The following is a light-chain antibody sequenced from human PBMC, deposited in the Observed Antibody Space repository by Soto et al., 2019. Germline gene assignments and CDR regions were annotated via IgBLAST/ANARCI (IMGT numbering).Light chain of an antibody. CDR2: EVS. CDR3: HSYTSSRIWV. Sequence: QSVLTQPASVSGSPGQSITVSCTGTTSDVGDYDYVSWYQHHPGKAPKLIIYEVSNRPSGVSNRFSGSKSGNTASLTISGLQAEDEADYYCHSYTSSRIWVFGGGTKVTVL. J-gene: IGLJ3*02. V-gene: IGLV2-14*01. CDR1: TSDVGDYDY.